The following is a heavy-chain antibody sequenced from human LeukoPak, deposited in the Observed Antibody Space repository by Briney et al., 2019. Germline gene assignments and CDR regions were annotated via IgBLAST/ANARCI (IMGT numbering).Heavy chain of an antibody. D-gene: IGHD3-9*01. V-gene: IGHV3-48*01. Sequence: GGSLRLSCEASGFTFSRYSMNRVRQAPRKGLEWLSYVSGSSKTMYYADSVKGRFTISRDNAKNSLYLQMNSLRAEDTAVYYCARKGIDYDILTGFDPWGQGTLVTVSS. CDR1: GFTFSRYS. CDR3: ARKGIDYDILTGFDP. J-gene: IGHJ5*02. CDR2: VSGSSKTM.